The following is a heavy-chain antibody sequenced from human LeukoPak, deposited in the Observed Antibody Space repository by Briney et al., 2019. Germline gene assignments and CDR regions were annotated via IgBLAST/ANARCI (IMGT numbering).Heavy chain of an antibody. V-gene: IGHV3-21*01. Sequence: AGGSLRLSCAASGFTFSSYIMNWVRQAPGKGLEWVSSISSSSSYIYYADSVKGRFTISRDNAKNSLYLQMNSLRVEDTAVYYCARDHCSSTSCYPSWGQGTLVTVSS. CDR2: ISSSSSYI. J-gene: IGHJ5*02. D-gene: IGHD2-2*01. CDR3: ARDHCSSTSCYPS. CDR1: GFTFSSYI.